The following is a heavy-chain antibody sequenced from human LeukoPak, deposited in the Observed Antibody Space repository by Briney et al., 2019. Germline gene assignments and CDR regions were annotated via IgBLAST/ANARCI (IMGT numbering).Heavy chain of an antibody. CDR2: INHSGTT. V-gene: IGHV4-34*01. D-gene: IGHD3-3*01. Sequence: SETLSLTCSVYGGSVNGYYWSWIRQPPRKGLEWIGEINHSGTTNYNPSLKSRVTMSLDTSKNQFSLRLNSVTAADTAVYYCARVPLRFLEPSDYWGQGTLVTVSS. CDR1: GGSVNGYY. J-gene: IGHJ4*02. CDR3: ARVPLRFLEPSDY.